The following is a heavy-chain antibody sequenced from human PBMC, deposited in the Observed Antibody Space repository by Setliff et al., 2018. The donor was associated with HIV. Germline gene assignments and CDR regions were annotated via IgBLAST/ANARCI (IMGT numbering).Heavy chain of an antibody. Sequence: SCTASGFTFGNYAMSWVRQVPGRGLEWVSSISANVGTTYFADSVQGRFTISRDDSANILYLHMNSLRVDDMAIYYCSKQGRGFFAAGSVDCWGRGTLVTVSS. CDR2: ISANVGTT. CDR3: SKQGRGFFAAGSVDC. CDR1: GFTFGNYA. D-gene: IGHD6-13*01. V-gene: IGHV3-23*01. J-gene: IGHJ4*02.